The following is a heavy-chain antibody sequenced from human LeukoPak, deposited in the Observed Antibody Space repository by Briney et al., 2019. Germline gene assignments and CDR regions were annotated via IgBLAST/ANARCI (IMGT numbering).Heavy chain of an antibody. J-gene: IGHJ4*02. CDR1: TFTFSTYW. CDR2: INQDGSVK. Sequence: GGSLRLSCAASTFTFSTYWMTWVRQAPGKGPEFVANINQDGSVKNYVDSVKGRFTISRDNAKNSLYLQMNSLRAEDTAVYYCARDHLLYCGGDCSSPPFDYWGQGTLVTVSS. V-gene: IGHV3-7*01. CDR3: ARDHLLYCGGDCSSPPFDY. D-gene: IGHD2-21*02.